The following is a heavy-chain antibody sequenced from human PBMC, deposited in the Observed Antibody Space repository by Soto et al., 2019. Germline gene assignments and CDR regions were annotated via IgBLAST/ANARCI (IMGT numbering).Heavy chain of an antibody. CDR1: GYTFSNYR. V-gene: IGHV1-18*01. CDR2: ISGYNGNT. D-gene: IGHD6-19*01. CDR3: SRFIMVGGWFDPNYYHGMDV. J-gene: IGHJ6*02. Sequence: QVQLVQSGAEVKKPGASVTVSCKTSGYTFSNYRINWVRQAPGQGLEWMGWISGYNGNTNYAQTVQGRDTMTTDTSTGTVYMELRSLKSDDTAIYYCSRFIMVGGWFDPNYYHGMDVWGQGTTVTVSS.